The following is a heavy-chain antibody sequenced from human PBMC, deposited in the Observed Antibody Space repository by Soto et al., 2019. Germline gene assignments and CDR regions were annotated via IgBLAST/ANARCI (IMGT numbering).Heavy chain of an antibody. J-gene: IGHJ5*02. D-gene: IGHD6-13*01. CDR2: MYHSGST. CDR3: ARDLAAAGTGWFDP. CDR1: GGSISIGGYS. V-gene: IGHV4-30-2*01. Sequence: SETLSLTCAVSGGSISIGGYSWSWIRHPPGKGLEWIGYMYHSGSTYYNPSLKSRVTISIDRSKNQFSLRLSSMTAADTAVYYCARDLAAAGTGWFDPWGQGTLVTVSS.